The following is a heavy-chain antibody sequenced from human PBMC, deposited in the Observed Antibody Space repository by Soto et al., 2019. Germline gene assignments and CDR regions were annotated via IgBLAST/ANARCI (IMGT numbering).Heavy chain of an antibody. J-gene: IGHJ4*02. CDR1: GFTFSDHY. D-gene: IGHD4-17*01. CDR2: TRNKANSYTT. Sequence: EVQLVESAGGLVQPGGSLRLSCAASGFTFSDHYMDWVRQAPGKGLEWVGRTRNKANSYTTEYAASVKGRFTISRDDSKNSLYLQMNSLKTEDTAVYYCARELMTTVNYFDYWGQGTLVTVSS. CDR3: ARELMTTVNYFDY. V-gene: IGHV3-72*01.